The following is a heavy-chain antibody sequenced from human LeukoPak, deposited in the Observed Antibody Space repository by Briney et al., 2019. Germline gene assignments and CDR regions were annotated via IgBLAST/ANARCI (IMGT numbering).Heavy chain of an antibody. CDR3: AKGISAAALYNWFDP. J-gene: IGHJ5*02. CDR1: GFTFSSYA. V-gene: IGHV3-23*01. CDR2: ISGSGGST. Sequence: TGGSLRLSCAASGFTFSSYAMSWVRQAPGKGLEWVSAISGSGGSTYYADSVKGRFTISRDNPKNTLYLQMNSLRAEDTAVYYCAKGISAAALYNWFDPWGQGTLVTVSS. D-gene: IGHD2-2*01.